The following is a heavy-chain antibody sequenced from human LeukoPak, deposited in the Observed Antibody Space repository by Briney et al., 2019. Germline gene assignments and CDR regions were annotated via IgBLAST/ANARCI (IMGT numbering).Heavy chain of an antibody. CDR3: ARDVYCGGDCSYFDS. CDR2: IYSSGST. CDR1: GGSLSSYY. J-gene: IGHJ4*02. Sequence: SETLSLTCTVSGGSLSSYYWSWTRQPPGKGLEWIGYIYSSGSTNYNPSLKSRVTLSLDTSRNQFSLKLTSVTAADTAVYYCARDVYCGGDCSYFDSWGQGTLVTVSS. V-gene: IGHV4-59*01. D-gene: IGHD2-21*02.